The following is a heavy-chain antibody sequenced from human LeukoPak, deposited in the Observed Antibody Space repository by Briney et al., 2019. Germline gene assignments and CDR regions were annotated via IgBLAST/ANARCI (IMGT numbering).Heavy chain of an antibody. CDR2: INHSGST. Sequence: SETLSLTCAVYGGSFSGYYWSWIRQPPGKGLEWIGEINHSGSTNYNPSLKSRVTISVDTSKNQFSLKLSSVTAADTAVYYCARGVQAGYDFWSGSRNYYCCYGMDVWGQGTTVTVSS. D-gene: IGHD3-3*01. CDR1: GGSFSGYY. J-gene: IGHJ6*02. CDR3: ARGVQAGYDFWSGSRNYYCCYGMDV. V-gene: IGHV4-34*01.